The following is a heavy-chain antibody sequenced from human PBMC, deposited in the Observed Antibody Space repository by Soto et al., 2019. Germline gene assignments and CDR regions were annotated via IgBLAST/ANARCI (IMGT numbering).Heavy chain of an antibody. Sequence: EVQLVESGGGLVKPGGSLRLSCAASGFTFSSYSMNWVRQAPGKGLEWVSSISSSSSYIYYADSVKGRFTIPRDNAKNSLYLQMNSLRAEDTAVYYCAGDQGSGWYHYGMDVWGQGTTVTVSS. V-gene: IGHV3-21*01. CDR3: AGDQGSGWYHYGMDV. J-gene: IGHJ6*02. CDR2: ISSSSSYI. D-gene: IGHD6-19*01. CDR1: GFTFSSYS.